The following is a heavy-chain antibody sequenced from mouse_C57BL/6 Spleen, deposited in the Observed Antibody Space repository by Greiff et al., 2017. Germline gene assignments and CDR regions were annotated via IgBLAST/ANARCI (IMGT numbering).Heavy chain of an antibody. D-gene: IGHD2-2*01. CDR1: GYTFTSYW. CDR3: AREVRTEYYCDY. CDR2: IYPGSGST. Sequence: QVQLQQPGAEFVKPGASVKMSCKASGYTFTSYWITWVKQRPGQGLEWIGDIYPGSGSTNYTENFKSKFTLTVDTSTSTVYMQLSSLTSEDSAVYYCAREVRTEYYCDYWGKGTTLTVSS. J-gene: IGHJ2*01. V-gene: IGHV1-55*01.